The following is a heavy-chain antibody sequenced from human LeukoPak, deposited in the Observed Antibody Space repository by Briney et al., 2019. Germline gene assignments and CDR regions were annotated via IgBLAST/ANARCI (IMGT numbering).Heavy chain of an antibody. CDR1: GYTFTGYY. Sequence: GASVKVSCKTSGYTFTGYYIHWVRQAPGQGLEWMGWINPNSGITNYAQKFQGRVIMTRDTSISTAYMELSWLTSDDTAVYYCARGISVSGAGRFDYWGQGTLVTVSS. J-gene: IGHJ4*02. V-gene: IGHV1-2*02. D-gene: IGHD3-10*01. CDR2: INPNSGIT. CDR3: ARGISVSGAGRFDY.